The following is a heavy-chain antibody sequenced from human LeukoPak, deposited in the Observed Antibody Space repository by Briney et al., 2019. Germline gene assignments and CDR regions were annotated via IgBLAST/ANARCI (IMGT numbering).Heavy chain of an antibody. CDR1: GFTFSSNG. CDR3: AKDIGSYYDY. Sequence: GGSLRLSCVASGFTFSSNGMHWVRQAPGKGLEWVTFIQYDGSKKYYADSVKGRFTISRDSSKNTLYLEMNSLRAEDTAVYYCAKDIGSYYDYWGQGILVTVSS. V-gene: IGHV3-30*02. D-gene: IGHD3-10*01. J-gene: IGHJ4*02. CDR2: IQYDGSKK.